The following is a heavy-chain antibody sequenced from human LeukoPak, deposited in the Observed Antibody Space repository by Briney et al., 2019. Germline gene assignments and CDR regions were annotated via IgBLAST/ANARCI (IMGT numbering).Heavy chain of an antibody. J-gene: IGHJ5*02. Sequence: VASVKVSCKASGGTFSSYAISWVRQAPGQGLEWMGGIIPIFGTANYAQKFQGRVTITADKSTSTAYMELSSLRSEDTAVYYCARDGGSYGSGSRNWFGPWGQGTLVTVSS. CDR3: ARDGGSYGSGSRNWFGP. CDR2: IIPIFGTA. V-gene: IGHV1-69*06. D-gene: IGHD3-10*01. CDR1: GGTFSSYA.